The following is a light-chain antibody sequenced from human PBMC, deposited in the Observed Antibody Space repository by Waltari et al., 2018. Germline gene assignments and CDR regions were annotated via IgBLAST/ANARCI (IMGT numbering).Light chain of an antibody. Sequence: QSVLTQPPPLSAAPGHRVTIPCTGRSPNLVSGYGFHWSQQVRVPAAKLLIYDNTNRPSGVPARFSGYKSGTSASLAITGLQAEDEADYYCQAYDSSLRGCYVFGTGTKVTV. CDR3: QAYDSSLRGCYV. CDR1: SPNLVSGYG. J-gene: IGLJ1*01. CDR2: DNT. V-gene: IGLV1-40*01.